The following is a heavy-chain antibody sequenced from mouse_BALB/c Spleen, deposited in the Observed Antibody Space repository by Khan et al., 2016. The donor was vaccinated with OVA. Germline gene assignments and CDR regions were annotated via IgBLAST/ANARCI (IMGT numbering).Heavy chain of an antibody. CDR3: ARRNYFGYTFAY. CDR2: ISPGSGDT. J-gene: IGHJ3*01. CDR1: GYTFTDYY. V-gene: IGHV1-77*01. D-gene: IGHD1-2*01. Sequence: QVQLQQPGAELARPGASVKLSCKASGYTFTDYYINWVKQRTGQGLEWIGEISPGSGDTYYNEKFKGKATLTADKSSHTAYMQLSSLTSEASAVYFCARRNYFGYTFAYWGQGTLVTVSA.